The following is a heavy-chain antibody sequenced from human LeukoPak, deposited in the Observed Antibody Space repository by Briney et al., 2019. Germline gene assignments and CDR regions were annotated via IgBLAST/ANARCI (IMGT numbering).Heavy chain of an antibody. CDR3: AREPRALGYYYYMDV. J-gene: IGHJ6*03. V-gene: IGHV3-53*01. CDR2: IYSGGST. CDR1: RFTVSSNY. Sequence: GGSLRLSCAASRFTVSSNYMRWVHQAPGTGLEWVSAIYSGGSTYYADSVKGRFSISRDSSKNTLYLQMNSLRADDTALYYCAREPRALGYYYYMDVWGKGTTVTVSS. D-gene: IGHD3-10*01.